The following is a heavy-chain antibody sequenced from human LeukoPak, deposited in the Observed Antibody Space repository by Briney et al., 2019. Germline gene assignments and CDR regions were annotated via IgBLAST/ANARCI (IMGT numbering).Heavy chain of an antibody. CDR2: IWPDGDRT. Sequence: GGSLRLSCAASGFTFSTYAITWVRQSPGKGLEWVWAIWPDGDRTYYANSVRGRFTISTDNSKDTVYLQINGLRVEDTAVYYCAREQSGTRGWYTVDYWGQGTLVTVSS. CDR1: GFTFSTYA. V-gene: IGHV3-23*01. CDR3: AREQSGTRGWYTVDY. J-gene: IGHJ4*02. D-gene: IGHD6-19*01.